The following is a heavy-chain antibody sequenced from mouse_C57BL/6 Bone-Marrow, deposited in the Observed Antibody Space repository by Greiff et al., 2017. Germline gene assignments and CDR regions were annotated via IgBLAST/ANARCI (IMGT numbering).Heavy chain of an antibody. V-gene: IGHV5-6*02. CDR1: GFTFSSYG. CDR2: ISSGGSYT. CDR3: ARRRLAWFAY. D-gene: IGHD2-2*01. Sequence: EVMLVESGGDLVKPGGSLKLSCAASGFTFSSYGMSWVRQTPDKRLEWVATISSGGSYTYYPDSVKGRFTISRDNAKNTLYLQMSSLKSEDTAMYYCARRRLAWFAYWGRGTLVTVSA. J-gene: IGHJ3*01.